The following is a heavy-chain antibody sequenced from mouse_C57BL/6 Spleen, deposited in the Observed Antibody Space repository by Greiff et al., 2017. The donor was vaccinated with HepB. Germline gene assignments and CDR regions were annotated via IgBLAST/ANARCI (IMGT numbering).Heavy chain of an antibody. D-gene: IGHD1-1*01. CDR3: ARRGNYYGSSSSWFAY. V-gene: IGHV1-22*01. CDR2: INPNNGGT. J-gene: IGHJ3*01. Sequence: EVQLQQSGPELVKPGASVKMSCKASGYTFTDYNMHWVKQSHGKSLEWIGYINPNNGGTSYNQKFKGKATLTVNKSSSTAYMELRSLTSEESAVYYCARRGNYYGSSSSWFAYWGQGTLVTVSA. CDR1: GYTFTDYN.